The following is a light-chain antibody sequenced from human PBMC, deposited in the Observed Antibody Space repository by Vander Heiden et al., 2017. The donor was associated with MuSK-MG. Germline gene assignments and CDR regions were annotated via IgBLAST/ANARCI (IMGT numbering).Light chain of an antibody. V-gene: IGKV1-33*01. CDR3: QQDDNLPNT. CDR2: DAS. CDR1: QDITNY. Sequence: DIQMTQSRSSLAASVGDRVTITCQASQDITNYLNWYQQKPGKAPKLLIYDASNLETGVPSRFSGSGSGTDFTFTISSLQPEDFATYYCQQDDNLPNTFGQGTQLEIK. J-gene: IGKJ5*01.